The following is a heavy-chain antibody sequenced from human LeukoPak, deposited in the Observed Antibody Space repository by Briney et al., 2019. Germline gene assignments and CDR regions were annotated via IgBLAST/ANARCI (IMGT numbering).Heavy chain of an antibody. CDR1: GYTFSGYY. J-gene: IGHJ5*02. CDR2: INPNSGGT. Sequence: EASVKVSCKASGYTFSGYYMHWVRQAPGQGLEWMEWINPNSGGTNYAQNFQGRVTMTRDTSISTAYMELSRLRSDDTAVYYCARDRHYYNSGGSFDPWGQGTLVTVSS. V-gene: IGHV1-2*02. D-gene: IGHD3-22*01. CDR3: ARDRHYYNSGGSFDP.